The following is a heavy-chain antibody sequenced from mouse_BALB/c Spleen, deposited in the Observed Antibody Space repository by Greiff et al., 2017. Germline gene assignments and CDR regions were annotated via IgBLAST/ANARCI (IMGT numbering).Heavy chain of an antibody. CDR1: GYSFTSDYA. CDR2: ISYSGST. Sequence: VQLKESGPGLVKPSQSLSLTCTVTGYSFTSDYAWYWIRQFPGNLLEWMGYISYSGSTSYNPSLKSRISITRDTSKNQFFLQLNSVTTEDTATYNGARFDFYYYGSSLFDYWGQGTTLTVSS. V-gene: IGHV3-2*02. CDR3: ARFDFYYYGSSLFDY. D-gene: IGHD1-1*01. J-gene: IGHJ2*01.